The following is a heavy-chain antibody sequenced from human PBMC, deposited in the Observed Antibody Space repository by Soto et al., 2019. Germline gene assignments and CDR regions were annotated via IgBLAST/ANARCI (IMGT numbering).Heavy chain of an antibody. V-gene: IGHV3-30*18. D-gene: IGHD2-15*01. J-gene: IGHJ6*02. Sequence: QVQLVESGGGVVQPGRSLRLSCAASGFTFSSYGMHWVRQAPGKGLEWVAVISYDGSNKYYADSVKGRFTISRDNSKNTLYLQMNSLRAEDTAVYYCAKDISVVVVAATYGMDVWGQGTTVTVSS. CDR2: ISYDGSNK. CDR1: GFTFSSYG. CDR3: AKDISVVVVAATYGMDV.